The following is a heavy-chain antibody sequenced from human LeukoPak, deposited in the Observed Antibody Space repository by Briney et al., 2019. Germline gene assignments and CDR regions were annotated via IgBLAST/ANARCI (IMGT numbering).Heavy chain of an antibody. CDR2: ISAYNGNT. V-gene: IGHV1-18*01. CDR3: AREEYCSSTSCPTTSDY. CDR1: GYTFTSYG. D-gene: IGHD2-2*01. Sequence: ASVKVSCKASGYTFTSYGISWVRQAPGQGLEWMGWISAYNGNTNYAQKLQGRVTMTTDTSTSTAYMKLRSLRSDDTAVYYCAREEYCSSTSCPTTSDYWGQGTLVTVSS. J-gene: IGHJ4*02.